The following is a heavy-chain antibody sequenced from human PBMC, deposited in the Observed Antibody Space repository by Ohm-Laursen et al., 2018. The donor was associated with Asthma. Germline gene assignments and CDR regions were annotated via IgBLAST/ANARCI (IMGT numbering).Heavy chain of an antibody. CDR3: AKVKYSSSFDY. D-gene: IGHD6-13*01. J-gene: IGHJ4*02. CDR1: GYTFTSYA. V-gene: IGHV1-3*04. CDR2: INTGNGIT. Sequence: GSSAKVSCKASGYTFTSYAIHWVRQAPGQRLEWMGWINTGNGITKYSQKFQGRVTITRDTSASTAYMELSSLRSEDTAMYYCAKVKYSSSFDYWGQGTLVSVSS.